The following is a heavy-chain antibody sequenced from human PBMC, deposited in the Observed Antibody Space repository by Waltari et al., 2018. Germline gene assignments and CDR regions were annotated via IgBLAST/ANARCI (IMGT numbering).Heavy chain of an antibody. V-gene: IGHV1-69*12. Sequence: QVQLVQSGAEVTKPGSSVKVSCKASGGTFSSYAISWVRQAPGQGLEWMGGIIPIFGTANYAQKFQGRVTITADESTSTAYMELSSLRSEDTAVYYCAGDGRWELLEAFDIWGQGTMVTVSS. J-gene: IGHJ3*02. D-gene: IGHD1-26*01. CDR3: AGDGRWELLEAFDI. CDR1: GGTFSSYA. CDR2: IIPIFGTA.